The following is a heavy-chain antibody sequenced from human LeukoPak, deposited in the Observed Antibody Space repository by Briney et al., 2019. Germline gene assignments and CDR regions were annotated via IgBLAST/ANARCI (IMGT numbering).Heavy chain of an antibody. D-gene: IGHD3-10*01. V-gene: IGHV1-18*01. J-gene: IGHJ6*03. CDR3: ARYGSGSSYYYYYYMDV. CDR2: ISAYNGNT. Sequence: ASVKVSCKASGYTFTSYGISWVRQAPGQGLEWRGWISAYNGNTNYAQKLQGRVTMTTDTSTSTAYMELRSLRSDDTAVYYCARYGSGSSYYYYYYMDVWGKGTTVTVSS. CDR1: GYTFTSYG.